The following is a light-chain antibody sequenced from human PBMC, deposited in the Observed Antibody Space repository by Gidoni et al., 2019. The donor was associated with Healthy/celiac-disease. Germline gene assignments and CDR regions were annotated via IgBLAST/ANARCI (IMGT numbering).Light chain of an antibody. Sequence: QSVLTQPPSASGTPGQRVTISCYGSRTNIGSNTVNWYQQLPGTTPKLLIYSKNQRPSWFPYRFSCSKSGTSASLAIIGLQSADEADYDWAAWDDSLNGPVFGGGTKLTVL. V-gene: IGLV1-44*01. CDR2: SKN. CDR3: AAWDDSLNGPV. CDR1: RTNIGSNT. J-gene: IGLJ3*02.